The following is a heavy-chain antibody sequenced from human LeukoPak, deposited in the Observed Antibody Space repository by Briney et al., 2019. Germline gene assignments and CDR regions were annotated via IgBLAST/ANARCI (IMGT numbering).Heavy chain of an antibody. Sequence: SETLSLTCTVPGGSISSTSYYWDWIRQPPGKELEWIGNIYYSGTTYYNPSLKSRVTISVNTSKNQFSLKVSSVTAAYTAVYYCASRNGYNSRFDPWGQGTLVTVFS. CDR3: ASRNGYNSRFDP. D-gene: IGHD5-24*01. CDR2: IYYSGTT. V-gene: IGHV4-39*01. J-gene: IGHJ5*02. CDR1: GGSISSTSYY.